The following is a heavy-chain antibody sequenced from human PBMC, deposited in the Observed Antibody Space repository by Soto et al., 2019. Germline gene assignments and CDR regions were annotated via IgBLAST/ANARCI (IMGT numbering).Heavy chain of an antibody. J-gene: IGHJ6*02. CDR2: IIPIFGTA. CDR1: GGTFSSYA. CDR3: ARAPCSSTSCYTYYYYYGMDV. D-gene: IGHD2-2*02. Sequence: ASVKVSCKASGGTFSSYAISWVRQAPGQGLEWMGGIIPIFGTANYAQKFQGRVTITADESTSTAYMELSSLRSEDTAVYYCARAPCSSTSCYTYYYYYGMDVWGQGTTVTVSS. V-gene: IGHV1-69*13.